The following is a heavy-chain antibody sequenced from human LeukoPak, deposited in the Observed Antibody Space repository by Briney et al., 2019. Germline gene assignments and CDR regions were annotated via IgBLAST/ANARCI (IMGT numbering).Heavy chain of an antibody. CDR2: IYPYSGDT. Sequence: GASVKVSCKASGYTFTGYYMHWVRQAPGQGLEWVGWIYPYSGDTNYAQNFQGRVTMTRDTSISTAYMELSSLKSDDTAVYYCARDRNSGSSLDIWGQGTMLTVSS. J-gene: IGHJ3*02. CDR1: GYTFTGYY. CDR3: ARDRNSGSSLDI. V-gene: IGHV1-2*02. D-gene: IGHD6-6*01.